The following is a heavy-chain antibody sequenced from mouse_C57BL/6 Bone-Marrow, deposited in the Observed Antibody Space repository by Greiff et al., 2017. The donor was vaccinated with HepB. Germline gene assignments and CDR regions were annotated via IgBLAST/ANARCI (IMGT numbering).Heavy chain of an antibody. CDR1: GYTFTSYW. Sequence: QVQLQQPGAELVKPGASVKLSCKASGYTFTSYWMQWVKQRPGQGLEWIGEIDPSDSYTNYNQKFKGKATLTVDTSSSTAYMQLSSLTSEDSAVYYCAKGNWAMGYWGQGTSVTVSS. J-gene: IGHJ4*01. CDR2: IDPSDSYT. CDR3: AKGNWAMGY. V-gene: IGHV1-50*01. D-gene: IGHD2-1*01.